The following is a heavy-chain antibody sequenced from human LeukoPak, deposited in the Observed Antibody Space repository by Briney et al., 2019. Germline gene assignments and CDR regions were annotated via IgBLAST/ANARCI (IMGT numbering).Heavy chain of an antibody. V-gene: IGHV4-31*03. CDR3: ATKRSGISWYDY. D-gene: IGHD3-3*01. J-gene: IGHJ4*02. CDR1: GGSISSGAHY. Sequence: SQTLSLTCTVSGGSISSGAHYWSWVRQHPGEGLEWIGYIYYTGTTYYNPSLTSRVTISVDTSKNQFSLKLSSVTAADTAVYYCATKRSGISWYDYWGQGTLVTVSS. CDR2: IYYTGTT.